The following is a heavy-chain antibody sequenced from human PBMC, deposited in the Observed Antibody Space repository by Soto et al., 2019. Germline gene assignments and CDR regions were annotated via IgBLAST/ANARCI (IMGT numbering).Heavy chain of an antibody. CDR2: ISDGGDLT. V-gene: IGHV3-23*01. D-gene: IGHD6-6*01. CDR3: ERRDFGSSRSFDI. CDR1: GFAVSSHP. Sequence: PXGAQRLSSTGSGFAVSSHPMRWFRQAAQRGLEWVSGISDGGDLTYNAGSVRGRFTISRDNSKNTLFLQMNSLRVEDTAVYYCERRDFGSSRSFDIWAQGTMVTVSS. J-gene: IGHJ3*02.